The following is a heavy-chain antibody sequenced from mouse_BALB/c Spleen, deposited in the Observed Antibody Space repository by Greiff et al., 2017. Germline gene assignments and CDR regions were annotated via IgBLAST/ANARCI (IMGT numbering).Heavy chain of an antibody. D-gene: IGHD1-2*01. J-gene: IGHJ3*01. CDR3: ARSRITTATWFAY. Sequence: VQLQQSGPELVKPGASVKISCKASGYTFTDYNMHWVKQSHGKSLEWIGYIYPYNGGTGYNQKFKSKATLTVDNSSSTAYMELRSLTSEDSAVYYCARSRITTATWFAYWGQGTLVTVSA. V-gene: IGHV1S29*02. CDR1: GYTFTDYN. CDR2: IYPYNGGT.